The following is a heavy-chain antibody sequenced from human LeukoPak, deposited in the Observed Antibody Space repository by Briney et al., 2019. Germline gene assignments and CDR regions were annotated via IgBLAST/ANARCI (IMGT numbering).Heavy chain of an antibody. D-gene: IGHD6-19*01. CDR2: INPNTGIT. V-gene: IGHV1-8*01. Sequence: ASVSVSCKASGYTFTNYDISWVRQATGQGLEWMGWINPNTGITVYAQKFQGRVTITKNAAISTAYMELSRLRSDDTAVYYCARSVVAGTFDWFDPWGQGTLVTVSS. J-gene: IGHJ5*02. CDR1: GYTFTNYD. CDR3: ARSVVAGTFDWFDP.